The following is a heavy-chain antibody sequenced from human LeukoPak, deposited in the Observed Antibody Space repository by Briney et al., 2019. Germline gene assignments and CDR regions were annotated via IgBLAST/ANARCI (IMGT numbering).Heavy chain of an antibody. CDR1: GYTFTSYG. Sequence: VASVKVSCKASGYTFTSYGISWVRQAPGQGLEWMGWISAYNGNTNYAQKLQGRVTMTIDTSTSTAYMELRSLRSDDTAVYYCARDLPAAVARWFDYWGQGTLVTVSS. CDR3: ARDLPAAVARWFDY. J-gene: IGHJ4*02. V-gene: IGHV1-18*01. CDR2: ISAYNGNT. D-gene: IGHD4-23*01.